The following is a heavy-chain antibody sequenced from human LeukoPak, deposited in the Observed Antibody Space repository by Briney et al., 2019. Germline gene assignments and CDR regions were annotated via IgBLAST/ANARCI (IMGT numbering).Heavy chain of an antibody. D-gene: IGHD6-19*01. CDR1: GYSFTSYW. V-gene: IGHV5-51*01. Sequence: GESLKISCKGSGYSFTSYWIGWVRQMPGKGLEWMGIIYPGDSDTRYSPSFQGQVTISADKSISTAYLQWSSLKASDTAMYYCARRSSIAVAGTGVRYGMDVWGQGTTVTVSS. CDR3: ARRSSIAVAGTGVRYGMDV. J-gene: IGHJ6*02. CDR2: IYPGDSDT.